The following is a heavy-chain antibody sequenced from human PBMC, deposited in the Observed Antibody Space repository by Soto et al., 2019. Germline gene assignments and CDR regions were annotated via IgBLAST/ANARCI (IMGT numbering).Heavy chain of an antibody. CDR2: ISYDGSNK. D-gene: IGHD2-15*01. Sequence: GGSLRLSCAASGFTFSSYGMHWVRQAPGKGLEWVAVISYDGSNKYYADSVKGRFTISRDNSKNTLYLQMNSLRAEDTAVYYCLTGYCSGGSCYLSGEYSGYDYGVGGYWGQGTLVTVSS. CDR3: LTGYCSGGSCYLSGEYSGYDYGVGGY. J-gene: IGHJ4*02. CDR1: GFTFSSYG. V-gene: IGHV3-30*03.